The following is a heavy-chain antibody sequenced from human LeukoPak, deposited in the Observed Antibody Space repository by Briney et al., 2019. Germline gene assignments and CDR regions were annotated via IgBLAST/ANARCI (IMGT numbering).Heavy chain of an antibody. CDR1: GGSISSYY. V-gene: IGHV4-59*01. Sequence: SETLSLTCTVSGGSISSYYWSWIRQPPGKGLEWIGYIYYSGSTNYNPSLKSRVTISVDTSKNQFSLKLSSVTAAGTAVYYCARAGSAPYIFNWFDPWGQGTLVTVSS. D-gene: IGHD3-16*01. CDR3: ARAGSAPYIFNWFDP. J-gene: IGHJ5*02. CDR2: IYYSGST.